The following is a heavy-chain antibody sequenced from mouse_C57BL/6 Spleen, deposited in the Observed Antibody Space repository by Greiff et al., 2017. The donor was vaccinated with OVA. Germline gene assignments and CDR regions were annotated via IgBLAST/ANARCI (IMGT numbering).Heavy chain of an antibody. CDR2: IYPGSGST. V-gene: IGHV1-55*01. J-gene: IGHJ3*01. CDR3: ARGKTAQAPFAY. Sequence: VQLQQPGAELVKPGASVKMSCKASGYTFTSYWITWVKQRPGQGLEWIGDIYPGSGSTNYNEKFKSKATLTVDTSSSIAYMQLSSLTSADSAVYYCARGKTAQAPFAYWSKGTLVTVSA. D-gene: IGHD3-2*02. CDR1: GYTFTSYW.